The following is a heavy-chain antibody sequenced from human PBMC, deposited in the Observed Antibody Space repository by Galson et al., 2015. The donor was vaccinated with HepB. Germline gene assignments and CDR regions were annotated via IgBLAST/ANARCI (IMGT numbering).Heavy chain of an antibody. D-gene: IGHD2-8*01. V-gene: IGHV1-69*04. CDR3: ARCSDSRPGNGVCYTEDY. J-gene: IGHJ4*02. Sequence: SVKVSCKASGGTFSSYAISWVRQAPGQGLEWMGRIIPILGIANYAQKFQGRVTITADKSTSSAYMELSSLRSEDTAVYYCARCSDSRPGNGVCYTEDYWGQGTLVTVSS. CDR2: IIPILGIA. CDR1: GGTFSSYA.